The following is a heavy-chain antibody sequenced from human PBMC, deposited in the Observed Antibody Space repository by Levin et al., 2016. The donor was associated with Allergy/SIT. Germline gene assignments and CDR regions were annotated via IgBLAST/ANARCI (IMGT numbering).Heavy chain of an antibody. D-gene: IGHD2-21*02. V-gene: IGHV3-23*01. Sequence: GESLKISCAASGFTFSSHAMAWVRQAPGKGLEWVSVISGDGDSALSTDSVKGRFTISRDNSKNTLYLQMNSLRAEDTAVYYCAKALGPSCGDDCYSRIFDYWGQGSLVTVSS. CDR2: ISGDGDSA. CDR3: AKALGPSCGDDCYSRIFDY. J-gene: IGHJ4*02. CDR1: GFTFSSHA.